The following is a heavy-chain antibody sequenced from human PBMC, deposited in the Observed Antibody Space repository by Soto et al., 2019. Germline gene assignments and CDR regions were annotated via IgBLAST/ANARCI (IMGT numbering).Heavy chain of an antibody. V-gene: IGHV1-69*13. J-gene: IGHJ4*02. D-gene: IGHD5-18*01. Sequence: GASVKVSCKASGGTFSSYAISWVRQAPGQGLEWMGGIIPIFGTANYAQKFQGRVTITADESTSTAYMELSSLRSEDTAVYYCARSPRRYSYGLDYFDYWGQGTLVTVSS. CDR2: IIPIFGTA. CDR3: ARSPRRYSYGLDYFDY. CDR1: GGTFSSYA.